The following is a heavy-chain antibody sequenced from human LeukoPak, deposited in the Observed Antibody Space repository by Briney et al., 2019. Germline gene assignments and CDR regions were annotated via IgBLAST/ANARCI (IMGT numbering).Heavy chain of an antibody. J-gene: IGHJ5*02. D-gene: IGHD6-13*01. Sequence: PGGSLRLSCAASGFTFSNDWMHWVRQAPGKGLEWVAVISYDGSNKYYADSVKGRFTISRDNSKNTLYLQMNSLRAEDTAAYYCARDFGLYSSSWDNWFDPWGQGTLVTVSS. V-gene: IGHV3-30-3*01. CDR3: ARDFGLYSSSWDNWFDP. CDR1: GFTFSNDW. CDR2: ISYDGSNK.